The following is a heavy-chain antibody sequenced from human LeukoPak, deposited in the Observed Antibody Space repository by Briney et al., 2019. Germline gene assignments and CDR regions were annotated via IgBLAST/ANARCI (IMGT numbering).Heavy chain of an antibody. CDR2: IGTAGDT. D-gene: IGHD1-1*01. J-gene: IGHJ4*02. Sequence: GGSLRLSCAASGFTFSDYDMHCVPQATGKGLEWVSPIGTAGDTYYTGPVKGRFTISRENAKNSLYLQMNSLRAGDTAVYYCARVAKERVGGVYYFDYWGQGTLVTVSS. CDR1: GFTFSDYD. CDR3: ARVAKERVGGVYYFDY. V-gene: IGHV3-13*01.